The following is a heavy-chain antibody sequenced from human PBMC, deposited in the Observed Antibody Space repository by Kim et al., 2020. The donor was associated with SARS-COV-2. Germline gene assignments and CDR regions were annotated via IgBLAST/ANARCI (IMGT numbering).Heavy chain of an antibody. V-gene: IGHV3-74*01. D-gene: IGHD3-10*01. J-gene: IGHJ3*02. CDR1: GFTFRTYW. CDR3: AVLIRHNHADGFDI. Sequence: GGSLRLSCAASGFTFRTYWMHWVRQAPGKGLVWVSRINGDGSGTIYADSVKGRFTISRDNAKNTVDLQMNSLRAEDTAVYYCAVLIRHNHADGFDIWGQGTMVTVSS. CDR2: INGDGSGT.